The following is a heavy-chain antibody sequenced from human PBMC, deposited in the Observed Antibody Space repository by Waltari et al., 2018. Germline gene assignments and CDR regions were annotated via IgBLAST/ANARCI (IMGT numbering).Heavy chain of an antibody. D-gene: IGHD5-18*01. CDR2: IYYSGST. J-gene: IGHJ4*02. CDR3: ARRSGTAMVTGIDY. V-gene: IGHV4-39*01. CDR1: GRSISISIYY. Sequence: QLQLQESGPGLVKPSATLSLTCPFSGRSISISIYYWGWIRQPPGKGLELIGSIYYSGSTYYNPSLKSRVTISVDTSKNQFSLKLTSVTAADTAVYYCARRSGTAMVTGIDYWGQGTLVTVSS.